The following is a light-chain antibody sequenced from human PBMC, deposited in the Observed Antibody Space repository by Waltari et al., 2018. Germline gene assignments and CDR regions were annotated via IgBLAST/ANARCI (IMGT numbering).Light chain of an antibody. CDR3: AAWDGSLSGVV. Sequence: QSVLTQPPTASGTPGPRVTISRSGRRSNIGSNFVYWYQQLPGTAPKLLIYRSSQRPSGVPDRFSGSKSDTSASLAISGLRSEDEADYYCAAWDGSLSGVVFGGGTKVTVL. CDR1: RSNIGSNF. CDR2: RSS. J-gene: IGLJ2*01. V-gene: IGLV1-47*01.